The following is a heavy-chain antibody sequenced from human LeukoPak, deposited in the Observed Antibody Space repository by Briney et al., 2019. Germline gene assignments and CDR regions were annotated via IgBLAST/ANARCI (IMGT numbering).Heavy chain of an antibody. CDR1: VGTFNNYV. CDR2: IIPILDIA. Sequence: ASVKVSCKTSVGTFNNYVISWVRQAPGQGLEWMVRIIPILDIANSAQKFQGRVTITADKSTSTAYMELSSLRSEDTAVYYCARGELRYFADGFDYWGQGTLVTVSS. D-gene: IGHD3-9*01. J-gene: IGHJ4*02. V-gene: IGHV1-69*04. CDR3: ARGELRYFADGFDY.